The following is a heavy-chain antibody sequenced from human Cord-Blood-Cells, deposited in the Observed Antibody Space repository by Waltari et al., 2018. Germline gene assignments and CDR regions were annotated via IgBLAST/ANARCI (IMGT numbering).Heavy chain of an antibody. V-gene: IGHV3-9*03. CDR2: ISWNSGRI. J-gene: IGHJ4*02. CDR1: GFTFDDYA. Sequence: EVQLVESGGGLVQPGRSLRLSCAASGFTFDDYAMHWVRQAPGTGLEWVAGISWNSGRIGYADSVKGRFTISRDNANNSLYLQMNSLRAEDMALYYCAKVAGSGSYFDYWGQGTLVTVSS. CDR3: AKVAGSGSYFDY. D-gene: IGHD1-26*01.